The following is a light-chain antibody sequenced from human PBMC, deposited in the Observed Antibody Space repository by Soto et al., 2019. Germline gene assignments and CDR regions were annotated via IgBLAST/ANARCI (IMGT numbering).Light chain of an antibody. V-gene: IGLV1-47*01. CDR1: SSNIGRSY. Sequence: QSVLTQPPSASGTPGQRVTISCSGSSSNIGRSYVFWYKQLPGTAPRLLIYRNNQRPSXVXDRFXXSKSGTGASLAISGLXXXXXXXXYCAAWDDSLSGVVFGGGTKLTVL. CDR2: RNN. J-gene: IGLJ2*01. CDR3: AAWDDSLSGVV.